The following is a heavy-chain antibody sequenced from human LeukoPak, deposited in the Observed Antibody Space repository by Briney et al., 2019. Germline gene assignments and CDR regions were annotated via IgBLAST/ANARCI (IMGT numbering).Heavy chain of an antibody. V-gene: IGHV3-30*02. CDR2: IRYDETKE. D-gene: IGHD1-1*01. Sequence: GGSLRLSCATSGFTFTNYGMHWVRQAPGKGLEWVAFIRYDETKEFYADSVEGRLTVSRDNSKSTLYLQMNSLRPEDTGVYCCAKAAVATGYHYTYYMDVWGKGTTVTIS. J-gene: IGHJ6*03. CDR1: GFTFTNYG. CDR3: AKAAVATGYHYTYYMDV.